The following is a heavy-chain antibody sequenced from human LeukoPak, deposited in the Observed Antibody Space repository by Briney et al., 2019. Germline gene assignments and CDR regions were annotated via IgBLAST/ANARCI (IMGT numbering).Heavy chain of an antibody. V-gene: IGHV4-38-2*02. D-gene: IGHD2-21*02. CDR3: AREHCGGDCYLDY. CDR2: IYHSGST. CDR1: GYSISSGYY. J-gene: IGHJ4*02. Sequence: SETLSLTCAVSGYSISSGYYWGWIRQPPGKGLEWIGSIYHSGSTYYNPSPKSRVTISVDTSKNLFSLKLSSVTAADTAVYYCAREHCGGDCYLDYWGQGTLVTVSS.